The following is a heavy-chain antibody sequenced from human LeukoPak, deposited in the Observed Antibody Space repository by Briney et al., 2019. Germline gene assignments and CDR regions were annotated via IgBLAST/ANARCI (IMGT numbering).Heavy chain of an antibody. Sequence: PGGSLRLSCAASGFTFSSYAMSWVRQAPGKGLEWVSAISGSGGSTYYADSVKGRFTISRDNSKNTLYLQMNSLRAEDTAVYYCAKDSDMVRGVNWFDPWGQETLVTVSS. V-gene: IGHV3-23*01. CDR1: GFTFSSYA. CDR3: AKDSDMVRGVNWFDP. CDR2: ISGSGGST. D-gene: IGHD3-10*01. J-gene: IGHJ5*02.